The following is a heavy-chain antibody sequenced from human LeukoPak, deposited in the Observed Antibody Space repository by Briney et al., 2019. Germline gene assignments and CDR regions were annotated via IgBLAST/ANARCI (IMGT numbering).Heavy chain of an antibody. V-gene: IGHV3-23*01. Sequence: GGSLRLSCAGSGFPFSSDAMNWVRQAPGKGLEWVASISGSTGSTQYADSVKGRFTVSRDNSKNTLYLQMNSLRAEDTAVYYCAKEGWGSYRHAIDYWGQGTLVTVSS. CDR1: GFPFSSDA. D-gene: IGHD3-16*02. CDR3: AKEGWGSYRHAIDY. J-gene: IGHJ4*02. CDR2: ISGSTGST.